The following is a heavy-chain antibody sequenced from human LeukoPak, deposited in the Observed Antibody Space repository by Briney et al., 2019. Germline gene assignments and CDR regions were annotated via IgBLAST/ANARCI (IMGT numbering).Heavy chain of an antibody. J-gene: IGHJ4*02. CDR1: GFTFSSYA. CDR2: ISWNSGSI. V-gene: IGHV3-9*01. D-gene: IGHD3-22*01. Sequence: GGSLRLSCAASGFTFSSYAMHWVRQAPGKGLEWVSGISWNSGSIGYADSVKGRFTISRDNAKNSLYLQMNSLRAEDTALYYCAKDSNLDYDSSGYCDYWGQGTLVTVSS. CDR3: AKDSNLDYDSSGYCDY.